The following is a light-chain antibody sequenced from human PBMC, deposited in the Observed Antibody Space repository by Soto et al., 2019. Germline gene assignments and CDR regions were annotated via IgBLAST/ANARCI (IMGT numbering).Light chain of an antibody. CDR2: DVT. J-gene: IGLJ1*01. CDR1: SRDVGGSNS. V-gene: IGLV2-14*03. Sequence: QSALTQPASVSGSPGQSITLSCTGTSRDVGGSNSVSWYQQHPGKAPKLMIYDVTNRPSGVSNRFSGSKSANTASLTISGLQAEDEADYYCSSFTTTTTLRYVCGTGTKVTVL. CDR3: SSFTTTTTLRYV.